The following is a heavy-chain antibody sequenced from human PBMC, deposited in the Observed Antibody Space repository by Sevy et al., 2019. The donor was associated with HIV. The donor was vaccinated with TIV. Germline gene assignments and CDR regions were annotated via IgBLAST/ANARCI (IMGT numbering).Heavy chain of an antibody. V-gene: IGHV1-2*04. CDR2: INPNSGGT. D-gene: IGHD6-19*01. J-gene: IGHJ6*02. CDR3: AGGGAFNSGWRPFDYYYYGMDV. Sequence: ASVKVSCKASGYTFTGYYMHWVRQAPGQGLEWMGWINPNSGGTNYAQTFQGWVTMTRETSISTAYMELSRLRSDDTAVYYCAGGGAFNSGWRPFDYYYYGMDVWGQGTTVTVSS. CDR1: GYTFTGYY.